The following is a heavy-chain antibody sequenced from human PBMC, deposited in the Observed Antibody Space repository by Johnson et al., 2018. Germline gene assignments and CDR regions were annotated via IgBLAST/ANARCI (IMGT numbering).Heavy chain of an antibody. J-gene: IGHJ6*03. Sequence: EVQLVESGGGLVQPGGSLRLSCAASGFSFSSYAMAWVRQAPGKGLEWVSAMSGGGASTYYADSVKGRFTMSRDNAKNTLFLQMKSLKAEDTAMYYCAKDPYYYDGSAYSTSYYYYYMDVWGKGTTVTVSS. CDR1: GFSFSSYA. CDR2: MSGGGAST. CDR3: AKDPYYYDGSAYSTSYYYYYMDV. D-gene: IGHD3-22*01. V-gene: IGHV3-23*04.